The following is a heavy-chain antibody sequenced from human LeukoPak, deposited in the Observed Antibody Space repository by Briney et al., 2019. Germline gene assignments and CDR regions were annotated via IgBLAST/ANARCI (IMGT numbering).Heavy chain of an antibody. CDR1: GFTFTNYA. D-gene: IGHD4-17*01. J-gene: IGHJ3*01. V-gene: IGHV3-23*01. Sequence: PGGSLRLSCVASGFTFTNYAVMRVRQAPGQGLEWVSAINSGGAPRYVDSVKGRFTISRDNSKNTLYLQMNSLRAEDTAQYFCARDPNGDYIGAFEFWGQGTGVTVSS. CDR2: INSGGAP. CDR3: ARDPNGDYIGAFEF.